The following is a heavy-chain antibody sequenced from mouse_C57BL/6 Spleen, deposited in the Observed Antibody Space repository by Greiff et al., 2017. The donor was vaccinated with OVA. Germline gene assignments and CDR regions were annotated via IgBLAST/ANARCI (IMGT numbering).Heavy chain of an antibody. V-gene: IGHV14-3*01. Sequence: VQLQQPVAELVRPGASVKLSCTASGFNIKNTYMHWVKQRPEQGLEWIGRIEPANGNTKYAPKFQGKATITADTSSNTAYLQLSSLTSEDTAIYYSARSPVANWYFDVWGTGTTVTVSS. CDR2: IEPANGNT. CDR1: GFNIKNTY. CDR3: ARSPVANWYFDV. D-gene: IGHD1-1*01. J-gene: IGHJ1*03.